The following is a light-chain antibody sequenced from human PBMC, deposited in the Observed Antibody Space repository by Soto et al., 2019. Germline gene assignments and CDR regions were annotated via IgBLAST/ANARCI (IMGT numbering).Light chain of an antibody. J-gene: IGKJ5*01. CDR2: AAS. CDR3: QHSYTVPIA. Sequence: DIQMTQSPSSLSASVGDRVTITCRASQSISSYLNWYQQKPGKAPKLLIYAASSLQSGVPSRFSGSGSGTDFTLTISSLQPEDFATYYCQHSYTVPIAFGQGTRLEI. V-gene: IGKV1-39*01. CDR1: QSISSY.